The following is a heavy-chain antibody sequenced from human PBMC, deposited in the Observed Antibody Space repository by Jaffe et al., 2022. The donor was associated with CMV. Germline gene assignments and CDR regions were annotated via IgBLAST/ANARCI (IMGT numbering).Heavy chain of an antibody. Sequence: QVQLVQSGAEVKKPGSSVKVSCKASGGTFSSYAISWVRQAPGQGLEWMGGIIPIFGTANYAQKFQGRVTITADESTSTAYMELSSLRSEDTAVYYCARDSAATPPSVYYYYGMDVWGQGTTVTVSS. CDR2: IIPIFGTA. J-gene: IGHJ6*02. D-gene: IGHD6-13*01. V-gene: IGHV1-69*01. CDR3: ARDSAATPPSVYYYYGMDV. CDR1: GGTFSSYA.